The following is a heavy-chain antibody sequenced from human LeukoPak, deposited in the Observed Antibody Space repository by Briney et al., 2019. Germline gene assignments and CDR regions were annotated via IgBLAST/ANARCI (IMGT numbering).Heavy chain of an antibody. D-gene: IGHD1-26*01. CDR2: INPSGGST. V-gene: IGHV1-46*01. CDR3: ASTPYYNNWFDP. Sequence: GSSVKVSCKASGDSFSSFGFNWVRQAPGQGLEWMGIINPSGGSTSYAQKFQGRVTMTRDTSTSTVYMELSSLRSEDTAVYYCASTPYYNNWFDPWGQGTLVTVSS. CDR1: GDSFSSFG. J-gene: IGHJ5*02.